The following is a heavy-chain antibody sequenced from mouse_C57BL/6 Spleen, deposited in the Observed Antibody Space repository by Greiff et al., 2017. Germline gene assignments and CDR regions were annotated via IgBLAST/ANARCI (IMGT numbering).Heavy chain of an antibody. D-gene: IGHD1-1*01. Sequence: DVKLVESGGGLVKPGGSLKLSCAASGFTFSDYGMHWVRQAPEKGLEWVAYISSGSSTIYYADTVKGRFTISRDNAKNTLFLQMTSLRSEDTAMYYCARKADYYGSSFYWYFDVWGTGTTVTVSS. CDR1: GFTFSDYG. J-gene: IGHJ1*03. CDR2: ISSGSSTI. CDR3: ARKADYYGSSFYWYFDV. V-gene: IGHV5-17*01.